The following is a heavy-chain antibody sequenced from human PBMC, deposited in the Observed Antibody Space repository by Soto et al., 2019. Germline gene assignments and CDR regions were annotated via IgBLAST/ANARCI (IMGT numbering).Heavy chain of an antibody. CDR1: GYTFTSYY. D-gene: IGHD2-2*01. CDR3: ARDRDIVVVPADMPALGLYYYYGMDV. CDR2: INPSGGST. J-gene: IGHJ6*02. Sequence: ASVKVSCKASGYTFTSYYMHWVRQAPGQGLEWMGIINPSGGSTSYAQKFQGRVTMTRDTSTSTVCMELSSLRSEDTAVYYCARDRDIVVVPADMPALGLYYYYGMDVWGQGTTVTVSS. V-gene: IGHV1-46*03.